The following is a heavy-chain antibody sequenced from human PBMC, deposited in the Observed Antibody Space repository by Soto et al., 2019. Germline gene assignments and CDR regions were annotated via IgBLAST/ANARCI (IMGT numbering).Heavy chain of an antibody. Sequence: SETLSLTCAVSGGSISSSNWWSWVRQPPGKGLEWIGEIYHSGSTNYNPSLKSRVTISVDKSKNQFSLKLSSVTAADTAVYYCARAPHPYYYDSRRYFHYLDFRCPAILGTVS. CDR2: IYHSGST. D-gene: IGHD3-22*01. CDR1: GGSISSSNW. J-gene: IGHJ4*02. V-gene: IGHV4-4*02. CDR3: ARAPHPYYYDSRRYFHYLDF.